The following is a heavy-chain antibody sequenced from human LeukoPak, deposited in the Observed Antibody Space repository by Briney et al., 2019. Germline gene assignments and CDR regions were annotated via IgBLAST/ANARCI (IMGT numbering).Heavy chain of an antibody. Sequence: EASVKVSCRASGGISSGYAVSSVPQAPGHGLEWMGGIIPIFGTANYAQKFHGRVTITADEPTSTAYMELSSLRSEDTAVYFCARDRVVGLGLDKAFDIWGQGTVVTVSS. CDR2: IIPIFGTA. CDR3: ARDRVVGLGLDKAFDI. V-gene: IGHV1-69*13. D-gene: IGHD2-15*01. J-gene: IGHJ3*02. CDR1: GGISSGYA.